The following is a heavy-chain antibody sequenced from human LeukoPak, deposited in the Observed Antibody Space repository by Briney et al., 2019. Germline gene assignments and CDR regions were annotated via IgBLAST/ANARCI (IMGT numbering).Heavy chain of an antibody. CDR3: ARVRGSYYYYGMDV. CDR2: MNHNSGHT. J-gene: IGHJ6*02. CDR1: GYTFSSYD. V-gene: IGHV1-8*01. Sequence: GASVKVSCKASGYTFSSYDINWVRQATGQGLEWMGWMNHNSGHTGYAQKFQGRVTMTRNTSISTAYMELSSLRSEDTAVYYCARVRGSYYYYGMDVWGQGTTVTVSS. D-gene: IGHD2-15*01.